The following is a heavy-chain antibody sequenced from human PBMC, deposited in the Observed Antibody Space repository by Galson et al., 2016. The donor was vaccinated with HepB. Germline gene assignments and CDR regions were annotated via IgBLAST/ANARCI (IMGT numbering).Heavy chain of an antibody. CDR1: GGSISNETDY. Sequence: SETLSLTCTVSGGSISNETDYWGWIRQPPGKGLEWIGSIYYTGNTYYNPSLKSRLTISVDTSKNQLSLKLNSVTAADTAVYYCAREGYSGSGNWGWFDPWGQGTLVTVSS. D-gene: IGHD3-10*01. CDR3: AREGYSGSGNWGWFDP. CDR2: IYYTGNT. J-gene: IGHJ5*02. V-gene: IGHV4-39*07.